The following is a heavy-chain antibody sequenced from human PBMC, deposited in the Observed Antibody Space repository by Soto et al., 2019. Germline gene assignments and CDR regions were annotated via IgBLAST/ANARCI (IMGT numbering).Heavy chain of an antibody. D-gene: IGHD3-16*01. CDR2: ISYDGSNK. CDR3: ARQEGGLRNYHYYGMDV. Sequence: GGSLRLSCAASGFTFSSYAMHWVRQAPGKGLEWVAVISYDGSNKYYADSVKGRFTISRDNSKNTLYLQMNSLRAEDTAVYYCARQEGGLRNYHYYGMDVWGQGTTVTVSS. CDR1: GFTFSSYA. J-gene: IGHJ6*02. V-gene: IGHV3-30-3*01.